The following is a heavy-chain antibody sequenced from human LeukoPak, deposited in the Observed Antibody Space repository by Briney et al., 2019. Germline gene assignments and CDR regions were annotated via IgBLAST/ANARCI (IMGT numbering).Heavy chain of an antibody. J-gene: IGHJ4*02. V-gene: IGHV3-21*06. CDR3: ATETNGRHYDY. CDR1: GLTFSTSG. Sequence: GGSLRLSCTASGLTFSTSGFSWVRQAPGKGLEWVASTGPTGSDRYHADSIKGRFTISRDNANNFLYLQMNSLRAEDTAVYYCATETNGRHYDYWGQGTLLTVSS. D-gene: IGHD1-14*01. CDR2: TGPTGSDR.